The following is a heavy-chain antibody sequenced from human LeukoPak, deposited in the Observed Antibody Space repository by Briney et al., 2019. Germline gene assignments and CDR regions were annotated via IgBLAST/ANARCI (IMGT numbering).Heavy chain of an antibody. J-gene: IGHJ1*01. D-gene: IGHD6-13*01. Sequence: GGSLRLSCAASGFTFSSYAMSWVRQAPGKGLEWVAVISYDGSNKYYADSVKGRFTISRDNSKNTLYLQMNSLRAEDTAVYYCARDGQKYSSSWYYQHWGQGTLVTVSS. CDR2: ISYDGSNK. V-gene: IGHV3-30-3*01. CDR3: ARDGQKYSSSWYYQH. CDR1: GFTFSSYA.